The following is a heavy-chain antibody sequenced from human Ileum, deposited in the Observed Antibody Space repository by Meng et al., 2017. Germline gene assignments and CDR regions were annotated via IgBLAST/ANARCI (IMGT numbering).Heavy chain of an antibody. CDR1: GFTFSSVS. D-gene: IGHD5-24*01. Sequence: GESLKISCAASGFTFSSVSMSWVRQAPGKGLEWVSVISGNGAVTDHADSVKGRFTISRDNSKNTLYLQMNSLRAEDTAVYYCAKGGRRDASEWGQGTLVT. J-gene: IGHJ4*02. CDR2: ISGNGAVT. V-gene: IGHV3-23*01. CDR3: AKGGRRDASE.